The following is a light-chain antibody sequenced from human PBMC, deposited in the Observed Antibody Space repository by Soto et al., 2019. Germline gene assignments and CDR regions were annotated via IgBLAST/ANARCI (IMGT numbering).Light chain of an antibody. Sequence: QSVLTQPPSASGTPGQRVTITCSGSSSNIGSNTVNWYQHLPGTAPKLLFYNNNQRPSGVPDRFSGSKSDTSASLAISGLQSEDEGDYYCATWDDSLKGVVFGGGTQLTVL. CDR3: ATWDDSLKGVV. V-gene: IGLV1-44*01. CDR2: NNN. CDR1: SSNIGSNT. J-gene: IGLJ7*01.